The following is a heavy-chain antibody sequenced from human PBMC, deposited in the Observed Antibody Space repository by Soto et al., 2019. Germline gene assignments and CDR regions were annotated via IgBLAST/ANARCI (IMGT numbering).Heavy chain of an antibody. V-gene: IGHV5-51*01. J-gene: IGHJ4*02. CDR2: IYPGDSET. CDR3: ARLGFPGAIYFDS. CDR1: VYNFTTFW. Sequence: GQSLKISCKVSVYNFTTFWIGLVRQMPGKGLEWMGIIYPGDSETKYSPDFEGQVTISADRSTNTAYLQWRSLRASDTAMYYCARLGFPGAIYFDSWGLGTLVTVSS.